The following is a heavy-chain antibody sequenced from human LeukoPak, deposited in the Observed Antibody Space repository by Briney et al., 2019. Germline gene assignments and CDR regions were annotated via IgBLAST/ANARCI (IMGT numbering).Heavy chain of an antibody. CDR3: ARDQGSGWLFDY. Sequence: PGGSLRLSCAASGFTFSSYEMNWVRQAPGKGLEWVSYISSSGSTIYYADSVKGRFTISRDNAKNSLYLQMNSLRAEETAVYYCARDQGSGWLFDYWGQGTLVTVSS. J-gene: IGHJ4*02. V-gene: IGHV3-48*03. D-gene: IGHD6-19*01. CDR1: GFTFSSYE. CDR2: ISSSGSTI.